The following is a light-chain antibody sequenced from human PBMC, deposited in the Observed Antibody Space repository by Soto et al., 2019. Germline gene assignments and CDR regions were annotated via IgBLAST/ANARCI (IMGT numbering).Light chain of an antibody. CDR3: QKYNSYWT. Sequence: DIQMTQSPSTLSASVGDRVTITCRASQSINSWLAWYQQKPGKAPKLLIYKASTLESGVPSRFSGSGSGTESTLTISMLQPDDFATYYCQKYNSYWTFGQGTKVEIK. CDR2: KAS. CDR1: QSINSW. J-gene: IGKJ1*01. V-gene: IGKV1-5*03.